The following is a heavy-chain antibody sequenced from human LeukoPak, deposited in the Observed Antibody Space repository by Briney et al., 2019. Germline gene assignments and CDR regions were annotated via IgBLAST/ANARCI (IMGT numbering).Heavy chain of an antibody. CDR2: INHSGST. CDR1: GGSFSGYY. CDR3: ARPNWNDVFDY. V-gene: IGHV4-34*01. Sequence: SETLSLTCAVYGGSFSGYYWSWIRQPPGKGLEWIGEINHSGSTNYNPSLKSRVTIPVDTSKNQFSLKLSSVTAADTAVYYCARPNWNDVFDYWGQGTLVTVSS. J-gene: IGHJ4*02. D-gene: IGHD1-1*01.